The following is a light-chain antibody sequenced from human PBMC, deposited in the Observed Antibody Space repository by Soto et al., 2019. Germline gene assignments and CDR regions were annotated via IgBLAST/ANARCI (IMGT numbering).Light chain of an antibody. CDR2: RAS. V-gene: IGKV3-15*01. CDR3: QQYNNWPST. CDR1: QSVGSD. Sequence: EIVMRQSPATLSVSPGERATLFCWASQSVGSDLGWYQPNPCQAPRLLMYRASARATGIPVRFSGRGSGTEFTLTISSLQSEDFAVYYCQQYNNWPSTFGQGTKVEIK. J-gene: IGKJ1*01.